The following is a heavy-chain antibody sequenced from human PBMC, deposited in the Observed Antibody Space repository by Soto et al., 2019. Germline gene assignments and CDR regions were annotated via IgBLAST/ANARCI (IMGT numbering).Heavy chain of an antibody. V-gene: IGHV3-21*01. Sequence: GGSLRLSFAASGFTFSSYSMNWVRQAPGKGLEWVSSISSSSSYIYYADSVKGRFTISRDNAKNSLYLQMNSLRAEDTAVYYCARGVGYSGDGGWFDPWGQGTLVTVSS. CDR3: ARGVGYSGDGGWFDP. CDR1: GFTFSSYS. D-gene: IGHD5-12*01. CDR2: ISSSSSYI. J-gene: IGHJ5*02.